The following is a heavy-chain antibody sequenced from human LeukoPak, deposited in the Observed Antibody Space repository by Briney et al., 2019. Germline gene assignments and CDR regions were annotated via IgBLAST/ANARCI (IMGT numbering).Heavy chain of an antibody. CDR3: ARHYFGSGSQSFHSLYIDV. CDR1: GGSISSSSYN. Sequence: SETLSLTCTVSGGSISSSSYNWDWIHQPPGKGLEWIGSIYYSGSTYYNPSLRGRVAISSDTSMSQFYLRLSSVTAADTATYYCARHYFGSGSQSFHSLYIDVWGKGATVIISS. CDR2: IYYSGST. J-gene: IGHJ6*03. D-gene: IGHD3-10*01. V-gene: IGHV4-39*01.